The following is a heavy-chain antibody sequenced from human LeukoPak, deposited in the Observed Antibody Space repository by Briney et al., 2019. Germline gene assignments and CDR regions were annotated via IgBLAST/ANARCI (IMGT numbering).Heavy chain of an antibody. CDR3: ARSDDISYYFDY. Sequence: GGSLRLSCVVSGFNFDNFAMHWVRQPLGKGLEWVAVISHDGRTKYYADSMKGRFTISRDNPKNTLYLQMNSLRAEDTAVYYCARSDDISYYFDYWGQGTLVTVSS. V-gene: IGHV3-30*04. CDR2: ISHDGRTK. CDR1: GFNFDNFA. J-gene: IGHJ4*02. D-gene: IGHD3-9*01.